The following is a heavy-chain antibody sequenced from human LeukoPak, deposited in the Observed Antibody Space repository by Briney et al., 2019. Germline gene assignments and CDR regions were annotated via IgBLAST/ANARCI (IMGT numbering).Heavy chain of an antibody. V-gene: IGHV1-2*02. J-gene: IGHJ4*02. CDR3: ARSGGGLRYPFDY. CDR1: GYTFTGYY. CDR2: INPNSGGT. D-gene: IGHD5-12*01. Sequence: GASVKVSCKASGYTFTGYYMHWVRQAPGQGLEWMGWINPNSGGTNYAQKFQGRVAMTRDTSISTAYMELSRLRSDDTAVYYCARSGGGLRYPFDYWGQGTLVTVSS.